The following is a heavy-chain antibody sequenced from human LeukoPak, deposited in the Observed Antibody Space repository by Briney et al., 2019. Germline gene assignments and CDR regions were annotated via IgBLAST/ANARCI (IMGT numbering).Heavy chain of an antibody. CDR3: ARAQWRTYSYYYMDV. Sequence: PGGSLRLSCAASGFTVSFNYMSWVRQAPGKGLEWISVIYSGGSTYYADSVKGRFTISRDDSRNTLYLQMNSLRAEDTATYYCARAQWRTYSYYYMDVWGKGTTVTVSS. J-gene: IGHJ6*03. D-gene: IGHD6-19*01. CDR1: GFTVSFNY. CDR2: IYSGGST. V-gene: IGHV3-53*01.